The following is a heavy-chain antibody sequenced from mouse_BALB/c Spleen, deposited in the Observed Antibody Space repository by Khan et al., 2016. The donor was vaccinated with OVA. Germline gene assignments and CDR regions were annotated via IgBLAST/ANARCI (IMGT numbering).Heavy chain of an antibody. V-gene: IGHV5-17*02. J-gene: IGHJ2*01. CDR3: ARSYFYGYYFDQ. Sequence: EVQLVESGRDLVQPGGSRKLSCAASGFTFSSFGMHWVRQAPEKGLEWVAYISGYSSTIYYADTVKGRFTISRDTPKNTLFLQMTSLGSEDTAMYYCARSYFYGYYFDQWGQGTTLTVSS. CDR1: GFTFSSFG. CDR2: ISGYSSTI. D-gene: IGHD1-1*01.